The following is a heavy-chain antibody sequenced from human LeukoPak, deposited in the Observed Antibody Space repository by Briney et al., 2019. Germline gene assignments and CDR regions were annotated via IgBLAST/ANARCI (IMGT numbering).Heavy chain of an antibody. D-gene: IGHD3-9*01. CDR1: GFPFGSYV. CDR2: INHNAEMI. V-gene: IGHV3-48*02. CDR3: ARDHDWAFDL. Sequence: GGSLRLSCEGSGFPFGSYVMSWVRQAPGKGREWIAYINHNAEMIFYPDFVKGRFTISRDNPKKSLYLQMNALRYEDTAIYYCARDHDWAFDLWGQGTLVTVSS. J-gene: IGHJ4*02.